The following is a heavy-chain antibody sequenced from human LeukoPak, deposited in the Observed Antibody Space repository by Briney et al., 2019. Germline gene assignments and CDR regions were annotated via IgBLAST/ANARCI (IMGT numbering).Heavy chain of an antibody. D-gene: IGHD5-12*01. Sequence: SETLSLTCTVSGGSISSGTYYWSWIRQPAGKGLEWIGRIYTSGSTNYNPSLKSRVTISVDTSKNQFSLKLSSVTAADTAVYYCARHKNHEVEWLRFHWYFDLWGRGTLVTVSS. CDR1: GGSISSGTYY. CDR3: ARHKNHEVEWLRFHWYFDL. J-gene: IGHJ2*01. CDR2: IYTSGST. V-gene: IGHV4-61*02.